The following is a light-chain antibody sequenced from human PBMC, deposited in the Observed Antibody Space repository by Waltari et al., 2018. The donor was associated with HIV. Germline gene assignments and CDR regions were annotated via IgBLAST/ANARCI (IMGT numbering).Light chain of an antibody. V-gene: IGKV3-15*01. Sequence: VVMTQTPATLSVSPGERATLSCRASQSVSSNVAWYQQKPGQAPRLLIYGASTRATDIPARFSGSGSATEFTLTITSLQSEDFALYYCQQYNTWSTFGQGTNLEIK. CDR1: QSVSSN. J-gene: IGKJ2*01. CDR3: QQYNTWST. CDR2: GAS.